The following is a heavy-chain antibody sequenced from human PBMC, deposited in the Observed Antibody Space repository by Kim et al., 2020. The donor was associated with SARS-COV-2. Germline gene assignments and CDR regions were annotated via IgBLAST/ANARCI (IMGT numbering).Heavy chain of an antibody. V-gene: IGHV1-69*13. CDR1: GGTFSSYA. Sequence: SVKVSCKASGGTFSSYAISWVRQAPGQGLEWMGGIIPIFGTANYAQKFQGRVTITADESTSTAYMELSSLRSEDTAMYYCARDQEGCSSTSCYYYYGMDVWGQGTTVTVSS. CDR3: ARDQEGCSSTSCYYYYGMDV. CDR2: IIPIFGTA. J-gene: IGHJ6*02. D-gene: IGHD2-2*01.